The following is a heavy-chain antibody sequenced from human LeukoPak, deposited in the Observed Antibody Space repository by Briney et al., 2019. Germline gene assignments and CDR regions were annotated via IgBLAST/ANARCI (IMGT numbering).Heavy chain of an antibody. CDR1: GYTLTELS. CDR3: ATRTGMTIYFDY. J-gene: IGHJ4*02. CDR2: FDPEDGDT. D-gene: IGHD3-9*01. Sequence: ASVKVSCKVSGYTLTELSMHWVRQAPGKGLEWMGGFDPEDGDTNYAQKFQGRVTMTEDTSTDTAYMELSSLRSEDTAVYYCATRTGMTIYFDYWGQGTLVTVSS. V-gene: IGHV1-24*01.